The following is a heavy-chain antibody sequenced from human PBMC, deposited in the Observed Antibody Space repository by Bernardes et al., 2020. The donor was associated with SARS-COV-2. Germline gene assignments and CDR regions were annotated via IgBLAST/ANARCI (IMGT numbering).Heavy chain of an antibody. CDR2: IYSSGSS. Sequence: SETLSLTCTVSRGSISSSNYYWGWIRQSPGKGLEWIASIYSSGSSYYNPSFQSRVRASVDTSKNQFSLRLSFVTVADTAMYYCAGSSCGIDCYIGGLRSWDYGMDVWGQGTTVTVSS. J-gene: IGHJ6*02. V-gene: IGHV4-39*01. CDR3: AGSSCGIDCYIGGLRSWDYGMDV. CDR1: RGSISSSNYY. D-gene: IGHD2-21*01.